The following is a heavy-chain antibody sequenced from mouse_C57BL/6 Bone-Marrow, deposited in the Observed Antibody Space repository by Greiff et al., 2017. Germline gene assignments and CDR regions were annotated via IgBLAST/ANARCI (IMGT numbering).Heavy chain of an antibody. CDR1: GYTFTSYW. CDR2: IPPNSGST. D-gene: IGHD1-2*01. V-gene: IGHV1-64*01. J-gene: IGHJ2*01. CDR3: ARGATAPGDFDY. Sequence: QVQLKESGAELVKPGASVKLSCKASGYTFTSYWMHWVKQRPGQGLEWIGMIPPNSGSTNYNEKFKSKATLTVDKSSSTAYMQLSSLTSEDSAVYYCARGATAPGDFDYWGQGTTRTGSS.